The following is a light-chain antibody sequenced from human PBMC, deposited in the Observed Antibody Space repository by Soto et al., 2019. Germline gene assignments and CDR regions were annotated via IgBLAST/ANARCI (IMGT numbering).Light chain of an antibody. CDR1: SSDVGSYNL. CDR3: CSYAGSSPWV. CDR2: EGS. Sequence: QSVLTQPASVSGSPGQSITISRTGTSSDVGSYNLVSWYQQHPGKAPKLMIYEGSKRPSGVSNRFSGSKSGNTASLTISGLQAEDEADYYCCSYAGSSPWVFGGGTKLTVL. J-gene: IGLJ3*02. V-gene: IGLV2-23*01.